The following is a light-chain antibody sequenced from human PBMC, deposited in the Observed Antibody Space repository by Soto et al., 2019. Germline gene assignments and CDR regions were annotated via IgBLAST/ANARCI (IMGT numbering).Light chain of an antibody. CDR3: QSYDSSLSVV. J-gene: IGLJ2*01. V-gene: IGLV1-40*01. CDR1: SSNIGAGYD. Sequence: QAVVTQPPSVSGAPGQRVTISCTGSSSNIGAGYDVHWYQQLPGTAPKLLIYGNSNRPSGVPDRFSGSKSGTSASLAITGLHSDDEADYYCQSYDSSLSVVFGGGTKLTVL. CDR2: GNS.